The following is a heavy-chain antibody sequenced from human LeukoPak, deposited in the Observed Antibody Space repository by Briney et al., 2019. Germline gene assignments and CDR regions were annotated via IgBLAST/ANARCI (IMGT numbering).Heavy chain of an antibody. V-gene: IGHV1-2*02. J-gene: IGHJ5*02. D-gene: IGHD5-12*01. CDR1: GYTFTGYY. Sequence: ASVKHSCTASGYTFTGYYMHWVRQAPGQGLEWMGWINPNSGGTNYAQKFQGRVTMTRDTSISTAYVELSRLRSDDTAVYYSARDDIVATISPWGQGTLITVSS. CDR3: ARDDIVATISP. CDR2: INPNSGGT.